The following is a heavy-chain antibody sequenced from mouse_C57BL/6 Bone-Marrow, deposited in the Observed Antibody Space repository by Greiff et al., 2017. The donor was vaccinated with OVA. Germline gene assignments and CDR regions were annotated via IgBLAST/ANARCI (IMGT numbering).Heavy chain of an antibody. CDR3: ARYYGSSPFDY. J-gene: IGHJ2*01. CDR2: IHPNSGST. CDR1: GYTFTSYW. V-gene: IGHV1-64*01. D-gene: IGHD1-1*01. Sequence: QVQLKQPGAELVKPGASVKLSCKASGYTFTSYWMHWVKQRPGQGLEWIGMIHPNSGSTNYNEKFKSKATLTVDKSSSTAYMQLSSLTSEDSAVYYCARYYGSSPFDYWGQGTTLTVSS.